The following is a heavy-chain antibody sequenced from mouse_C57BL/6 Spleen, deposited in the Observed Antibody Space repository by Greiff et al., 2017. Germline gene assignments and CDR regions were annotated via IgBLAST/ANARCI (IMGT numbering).Heavy chain of an antibody. Sequence: EVKLVESGGGLVQPGGSLKLSCAASGFTFSDYYMYWVRQTPEKRLEWVAYISNGGGSTYYPDTVKGRFTISRDNAKHTLYLQMSRLKSEDTAMYYCARHEEGYDYHGGFAYWGQGTLVTVSA. CDR1: GFTFSDYY. D-gene: IGHD2-4*01. CDR2: ISNGGGST. J-gene: IGHJ3*01. CDR3: ARHEEGYDYHGGFAY. V-gene: IGHV5-12*01.